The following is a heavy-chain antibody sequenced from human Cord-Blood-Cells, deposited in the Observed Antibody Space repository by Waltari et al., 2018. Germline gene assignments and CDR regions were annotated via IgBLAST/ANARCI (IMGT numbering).Heavy chain of an antibody. CDR2: SDPFVGTG. CDR3: ARGSYDSHAFDI. V-gene: IGHV1-69*11. D-gene: IGHD3-22*01. Sequence: QVQLVQSGAEVKKPGSSVKVSCTASGGTFSSYAISWVRQAPGQGLEWMGWSDPFVGTGNYAQKVQGRVTITADESTRTAYMELSSLRSEDTAVYYCARGSYDSHAFDIWGQGTMVTVSS. J-gene: IGHJ3*02. CDR1: GGTFSSYA.